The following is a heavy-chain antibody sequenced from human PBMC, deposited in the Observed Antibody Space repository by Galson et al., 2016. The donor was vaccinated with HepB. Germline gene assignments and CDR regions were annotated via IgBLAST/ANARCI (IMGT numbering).Heavy chain of an antibody. V-gene: IGHV3-33*01. D-gene: IGHD2-21*02. CDR1: GSTLSSYG. J-gene: IGHJ4*02. CDR2: IWYDGGNK. CDR3: ARGCGGDCYSVSGY. Sequence: SLRLSCAASGSTLSSYGMHWVRQAPGKGLEWVAVIWYDGGNKYYAESVKGRFTISRDTSKNTLYLQMTSLRVEDTAVYYCARGCGGDCYSVSGYWGQGTLVTVSP.